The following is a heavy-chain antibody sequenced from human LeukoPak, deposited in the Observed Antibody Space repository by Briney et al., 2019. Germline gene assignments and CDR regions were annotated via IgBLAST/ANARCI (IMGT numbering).Heavy chain of an antibody. CDR1: GYTFTSYG. J-gene: IGHJ4*02. V-gene: IGHV1-18*01. CDR3: ARSSSSWYEFDY. CDR2: ISAYNGNT. D-gene: IGHD6-13*01. Sequence: ASVKVSCKASGYTFTSYGMSWVRQAPGQGLEWMGSISAYNGNTNYAQKLQGRVTMTTDTSTSTAYMELRSLRSDDTAVYYCARSSSSWYEFDYWGQGTLVTVSS.